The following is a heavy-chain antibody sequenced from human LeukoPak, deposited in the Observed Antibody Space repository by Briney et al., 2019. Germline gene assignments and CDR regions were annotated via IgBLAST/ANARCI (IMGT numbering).Heavy chain of an antibody. D-gene: IGHD3-22*01. J-gene: IGHJ4*02. CDR2: IYPGDSET. CDR3: ARYAYDSSGYLGY. Sequence: GEPLKISCKASGYSFRSYWIGWARQMPEKGLEWMGIIYPGDSETRYSPSFQGQVTISVDKSINTAYLQWSSLKASDTAMYYCARYAYDSSGYLGYWGQGTLVTVSS. V-gene: IGHV5-51*01. CDR1: GYSFRSYW.